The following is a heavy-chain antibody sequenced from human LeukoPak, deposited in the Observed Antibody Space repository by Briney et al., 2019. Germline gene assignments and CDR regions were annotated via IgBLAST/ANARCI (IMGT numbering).Heavy chain of an antibody. Sequence: TSSETLSLTCTVSGGSVSSSGYCWGWVRQPPGKGLEWIGRIYTSGSTNYNPSLKSRVTISVDTSKNQFSLKLSSVTAADTAVYYCARVGGEEMATITGAFDIWGQGTMVTVSS. V-gene: IGHV4-61*08. D-gene: IGHD5-24*01. J-gene: IGHJ3*02. CDR1: GGSVSSSGYC. CDR2: IYTSGST. CDR3: ARVGGEEMATITGAFDI.